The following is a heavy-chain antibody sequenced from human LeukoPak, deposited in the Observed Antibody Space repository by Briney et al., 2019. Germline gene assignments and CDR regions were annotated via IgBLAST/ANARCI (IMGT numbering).Heavy chain of an antibody. CDR3: ARVYCSGGSCYSGHYFDY. CDR1: GFTVSSNY. Sequence: GGSLRLSCAASGFTVSSNYMSWVRQAPGKGLEWVSVIYSGGSTYYADSVKGRFTISRDNSKNTLYLQMNSLRAEDTAVYYCARVYCSGGSCYSGHYFDYWGQGTLVTVSS. CDR2: IYSGGST. D-gene: IGHD2-15*01. V-gene: IGHV3-53*01. J-gene: IGHJ4*02.